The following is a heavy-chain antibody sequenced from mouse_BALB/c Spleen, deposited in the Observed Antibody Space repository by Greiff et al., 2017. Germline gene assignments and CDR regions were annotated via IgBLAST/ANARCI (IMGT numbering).Heavy chain of an antibody. CDR1: GYTFTSYW. J-gene: IGHJ4*01. CDR2: IYPGSGST. CDR3: TRGLYYDYLYYYAMDY. D-gene: IGHD2-4*01. V-gene: IGHV1S22*01. Sequence: LQHPGSELVRPGASVKLSCKASGYTFTSYWMHWVKQRHGQGLEWIGNIYPGSGSTNYDEKFKSKGTLTVDTSSSTAYMHLSSLTSEDSAVYYCTRGLYYDYLYYYAMDYWGQGTSVTGSS.